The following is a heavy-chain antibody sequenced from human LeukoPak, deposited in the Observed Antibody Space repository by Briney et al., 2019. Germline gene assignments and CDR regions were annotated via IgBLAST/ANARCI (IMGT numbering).Heavy chain of an antibody. CDR3: AKASGFLYYYYMDV. CDR2: ISGSGGST. D-gene: IGHD6-25*01. Sequence: GRSLRLSCAASGFTFRRYGMSWVRQAPGKGLEWVSAISGSGGSTYYADSVKGRFTISRDNSKNTLYLQMNSLRAEDTAVYYCAKASGFLYYYYMDVWGKGTTVTVSS. J-gene: IGHJ6*03. CDR1: GFTFRRYG. V-gene: IGHV3-23*01.